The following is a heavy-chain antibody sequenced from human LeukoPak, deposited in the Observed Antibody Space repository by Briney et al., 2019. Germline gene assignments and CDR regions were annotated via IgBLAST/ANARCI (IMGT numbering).Heavy chain of an antibody. D-gene: IGHD2-21*02. CDR3: ARETRVTYAFDI. CDR2: IYYSGST. J-gene: IGHJ3*02. Sequence: MASETLSLTCTVSGGSISSYYWSWIRQPPGKGLEWIGYIYYSGSTNYNPSLKSRVTISVDTSKNQFSLKLSSVTAADTAVYYCARETRVTYAFDIWGQGTMVTVSS. CDR1: GGSISSYY. V-gene: IGHV4-59*01.